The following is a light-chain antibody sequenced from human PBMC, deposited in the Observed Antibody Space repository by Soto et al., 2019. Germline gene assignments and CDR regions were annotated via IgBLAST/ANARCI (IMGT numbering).Light chain of an antibody. CDR1: SSDVGGYNY. Sequence: QSVLAQPASVSGSPGQSVTISCTGTSSDVGGYNYVSWYQQHPGKAPKLLIYEVINRPSGVSNRFAASKSGNTASLTISGLQTEDEAHYYCSSYTSSTTVLFGGGTQRTAL. V-gene: IGLV2-14*01. J-gene: IGLJ2*01. CDR3: SSYTSSTTVL. CDR2: EVI.